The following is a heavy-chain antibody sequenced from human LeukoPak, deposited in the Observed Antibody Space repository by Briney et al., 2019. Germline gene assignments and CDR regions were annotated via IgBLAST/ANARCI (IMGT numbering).Heavy chain of an antibody. V-gene: IGHV3-21*01. CDR1: GFTFSSYS. D-gene: IGHD6-19*01. Sequence: GGSLRLSCAASGFTFSSYSMNWVRQAPGKGLEWVSSISSSSSYIYYADSVKGRFTISRDNAKNSLYLQMNSLRAEDTAVYYCARPVGYGSGRIDYWGQGTLVTVSS. CDR2: ISSSSSYI. CDR3: ARPVGYGSGRIDY. J-gene: IGHJ4*02.